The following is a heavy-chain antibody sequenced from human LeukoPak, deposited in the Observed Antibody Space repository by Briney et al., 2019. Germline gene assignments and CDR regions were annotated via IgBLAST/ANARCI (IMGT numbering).Heavy chain of an antibody. J-gene: IGHJ6*02. D-gene: IGHD4-11*01. CDR1: GYTFTGYY. Sequence: SVKVSCKASGYTFTGYYMHWVRQAPGQGLQWMGWINPNSGGINYAQKFQGRVTMTRDTSISTAYMELSRLRSDDTAVYYCARGMDYSNYVGFDYYYYGMDVWGQGTTVTVSS. V-gene: IGHV1-2*02. CDR2: INPNSGGI. CDR3: ARGMDYSNYVGFDYYYYGMDV.